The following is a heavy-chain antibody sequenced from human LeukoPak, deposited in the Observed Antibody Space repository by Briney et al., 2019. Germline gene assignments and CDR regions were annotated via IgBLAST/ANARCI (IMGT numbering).Heavy chain of an antibody. V-gene: IGHV4-34*11. CDR3: ARDNRGSNTFDL. CDR2: IYYTGST. Sequence: SETLSLTCAVYGGSFSGYYWSWIRQPPGKGLEWIGYIYYTGSTNYNPSLKSRATISVDTSRDQFSLKLTSVTAADTAVYYCARDNRGSNTFDLWGRGTLVTVSS. CDR1: GGSFSGYY. D-gene: IGHD4/OR15-4a*01. J-gene: IGHJ2*01.